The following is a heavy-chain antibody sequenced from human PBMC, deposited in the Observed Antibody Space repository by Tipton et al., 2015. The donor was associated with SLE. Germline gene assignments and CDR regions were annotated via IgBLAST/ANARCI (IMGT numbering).Heavy chain of an antibody. Sequence: PGLVKPTETLSLTCTVSGGSVSSGSYYWSWIRQLPGKGLEWIGYIYYSGSTNYNPSLKSRVTISVDTSKNQFSLKLSSVTAADTAVYYCARGLTMIVVAWGYWGQGTLVTVSS. CDR2: IYYSGST. J-gene: IGHJ4*02. D-gene: IGHD3-22*01. V-gene: IGHV4-61*01. CDR3: ARGLTMIVVAWGY. CDR1: GGSVSSGSYY.